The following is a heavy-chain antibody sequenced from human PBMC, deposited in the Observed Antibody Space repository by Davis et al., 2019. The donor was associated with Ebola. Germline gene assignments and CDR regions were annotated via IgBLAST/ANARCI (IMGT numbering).Heavy chain of an antibody. CDR3: ARDEGSGWWTFDY. Sequence: GESLKISCAASGFTFSSYGMHWVRQAPGKGLEWVAVISYDGSNKYYADSVKGRFTISRDNSKNTLYLQMNSLRAEDTAVYYCARDEGSGWWTFDYWGQGTLVTVSS. V-gene: IGHV3-30*03. CDR1: GFTFSSYG. CDR2: ISYDGSNK. D-gene: IGHD6-19*01. J-gene: IGHJ4*02.